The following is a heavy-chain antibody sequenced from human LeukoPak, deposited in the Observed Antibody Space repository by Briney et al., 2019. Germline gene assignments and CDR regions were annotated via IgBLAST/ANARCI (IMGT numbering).Heavy chain of an antibody. CDR3: ARLGYGSSWYGDAFDI. Sequence: PSETLSLTCTVSGGSISSYYWSWIRQPPGKGLEWIGYIYYSGTTNYNPSLKSRVTISVDTSKNQFSLKLSSVTAADTAVYYCARLGYGSSWYGDAFDIWGQGTMVTASS. J-gene: IGHJ3*02. D-gene: IGHD6-13*01. CDR1: GGSISSYY. CDR2: IYYSGTT. V-gene: IGHV4-59*01.